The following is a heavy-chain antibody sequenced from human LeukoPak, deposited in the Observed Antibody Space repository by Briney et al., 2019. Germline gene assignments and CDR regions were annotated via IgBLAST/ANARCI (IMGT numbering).Heavy chain of an antibody. D-gene: IGHD3-10*01. V-gene: IGHV4-39*01. CDR3: ARLWMHYYGSGSYYYFDY. CDR2: IYYSGST. J-gene: IGHJ4*02. Sequence: PSETLSLTCTVSGGSISSSSYYWGWIRQPPGKGLEWIGSIYYSGSTYYNPSPKRRVTISVDTSKNQFSLKLSSVTAADTAVYYCARLWMHYYGSGSYYYFDYWGQGTLVTVSS. CDR1: GGSISSSSYY.